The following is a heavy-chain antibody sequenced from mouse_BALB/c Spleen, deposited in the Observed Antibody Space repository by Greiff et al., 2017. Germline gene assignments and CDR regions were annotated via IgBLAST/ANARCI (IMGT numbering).Heavy chain of an antibody. CDR2: ISSGSSTI. CDR3: ARSDYYGSSFDY. Sequence: DVMLVESGGGLVQPGGSRKLSCAASGFTFSSFGMHWVRQAPEKGLEWVAYISSGSSTIYYADTVKGRFTISRDNPKNTLFLQMTSLRSEDTAMYYCARSDYYGSSFDYWGQGTTLTVSS. D-gene: IGHD1-1*01. J-gene: IGHJ2*01. V-gene: IGHV5-17*02. CDR1: GFTFSSFG.